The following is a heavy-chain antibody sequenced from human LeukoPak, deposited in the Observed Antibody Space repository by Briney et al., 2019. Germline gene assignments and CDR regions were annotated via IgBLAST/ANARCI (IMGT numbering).Heavy chain of an antibody. CDR2: RKQDGSKE. V-gene: IGHV3-7*01. D-gene: IGHD5-12*01. Sequence: GGSLRLSCAASGFTLSNYWITWVREPPAKGLEWVAHRKQDGSKEYYMDSVKARFTISRDNAKNSLSLQMNSLRAEDTAVYYCVRDGGVSGYDLLDYWGQGTLVTVSS. J-gene: IGHJ4*02. CDR3: VRDGGVSGYDLLDY. CDR1: GFTLSNYW.